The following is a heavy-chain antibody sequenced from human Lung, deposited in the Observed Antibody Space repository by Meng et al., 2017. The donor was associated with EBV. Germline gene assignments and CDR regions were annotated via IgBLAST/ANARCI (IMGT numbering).Heavy chain of an antibody. J-gene: IGHJ4*02. V-gene: IGHV7-4-1*02. Sequence: KPAAAVKVSRKASGYTFTSYAGNCVPRAPGRWLRWVGWNNTNSRNSTYAHDFTGQYVFSLDTSVSTAYLPTSSLKAEDTAVYYCEREADNAVCENCSSWGQGTLVTVSS. CDR1: GYTFTSYA. CDR2: NNTNSRNS. CDR3: EREADNAVCENCSS. D-gene: IGHD6-13*01.